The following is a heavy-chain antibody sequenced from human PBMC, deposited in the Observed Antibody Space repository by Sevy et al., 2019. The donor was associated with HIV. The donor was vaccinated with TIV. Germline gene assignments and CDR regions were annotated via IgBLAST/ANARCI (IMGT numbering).Heavy chain of an antibody. D-gene: IGHD3-16*01. V-gene: IGHV3-74*01. CDR2: INSEGSFT. CDR3: VRYQYYYGMDV. J-gene: IGHJ6*02. CDR1: GFTSSNYW. Sequence: GGSLRLSCAAFGFTSSNYWMHWVRQVPGKGLAWVARINSEGSFTSYADVVKGRFTISRDNANNTLHLQMKSLRAEDTAVYYCVRYQYYYGMDVWGQGTTVTVSS.